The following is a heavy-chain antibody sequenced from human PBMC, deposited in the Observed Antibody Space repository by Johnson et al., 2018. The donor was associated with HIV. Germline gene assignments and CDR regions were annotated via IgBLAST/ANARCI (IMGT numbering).Heavy chain of an antibody. CDR1: GFTFSSYG. J-gene: IGHJ3*02. CDR3: AKSGYSGSYDRMGAFDI. D-gene: IGHD1-26*01. Sequence: QVQLVESGGGVVQPGRSLRLSCAASGFTFSSYGMHWVRQAPGKGLEWVAVIWYDGSNKYYADSVKGRFTISRDNSKNTLYLQMNSLRAEDTAVYYWAKSGYSGSYDRMGAFDIWGQGTMVTVSS. V-gene: IGHV3-33*06. CDR2: IWYDGSNK.